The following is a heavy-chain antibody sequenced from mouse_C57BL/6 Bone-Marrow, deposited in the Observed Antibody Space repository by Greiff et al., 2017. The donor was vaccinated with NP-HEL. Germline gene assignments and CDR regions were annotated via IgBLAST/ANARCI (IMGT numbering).Heavy chain of an antibody. CDR2: INPSSGYT. V-gene: IGHV1-7*01. CDR1: GYTFTSYW. Sequence: QVQLQQSGAELAKPGASVKLSCKASGYTFTSYWMHWVKQRPGQGLEWIGYINPSSGYTKYNQKFKDQATLTADKSSSTAYMQLSSLTYEDSAVYYCASLLLLRPYFDYWGQGTTLTVSS. D-gene: IGHD1-1*01. CDR3: ASLLLLRPYFDY. J-gene: IGHJ2*01.